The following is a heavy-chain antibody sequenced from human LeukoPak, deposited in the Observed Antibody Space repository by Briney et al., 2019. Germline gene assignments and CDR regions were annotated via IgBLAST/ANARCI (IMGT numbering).Heavy chain of an antibody. V-gene: IGHV5-51*01. CDR1: GYRFSSYW. CDR2: IYPGDSET. CDR3: VRALGYCSSGSCYYYDY. Sequence: GESLKISCKGSGYRFSSYWIGWVRQMPGKGLEWMGIIYPGDSETRYSPSFQGQVTISADKSISTTYLQWSSLKASDTAMYYCVRALGYCSSGSCYYYDYWGQGTLVTLSS. D-gene: IGHD2-15*01. J-gene: IGHJ4*02.